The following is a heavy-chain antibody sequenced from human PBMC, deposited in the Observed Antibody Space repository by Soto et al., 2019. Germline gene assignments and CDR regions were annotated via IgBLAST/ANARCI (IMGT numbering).Heavy chain of an antibody. Sequence: LRLSCAASGFTFSSYAMHWVRQAPGKGLEWVAVISYDGSNKYYADSVKGRFTISRDNSKNTLYLQMNSLRAEDTAVYYCARDLQVYYYDSSGYYDYFDYWGQGTLVTVSS. V-gene: IGHV3-30-3*01. CDR2: ISYDGSNK. CDR1: GFTFSSYA. CDR3: ARDLQVYYYDSSGYYDYFDY. J-gene: IGHJ4*02. D-gene: IGHD3-22*01.